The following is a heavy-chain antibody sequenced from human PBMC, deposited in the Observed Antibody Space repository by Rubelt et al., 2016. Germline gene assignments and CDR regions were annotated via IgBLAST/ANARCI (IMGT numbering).Heavy chain of an antibody. CDR3: ARGHYGA. D-gene: IGHD4/OR15-4a*01. V-gene: IGHV7-4-1*02. Sequence: QVQLVQSGAEVKKPGASVKISCKASGYTLTTLAMNWVRQAPGQGLEWMGWINANTGDPTYAQGFTGRFVFSLDTSVNTAYLQISRLQPEDTAVYFCARGHYGAWGQGTLVTVSS. J-gene: IGHJ5*02. CDR1: GYTLTTLA. CDR2: INANTGDP.